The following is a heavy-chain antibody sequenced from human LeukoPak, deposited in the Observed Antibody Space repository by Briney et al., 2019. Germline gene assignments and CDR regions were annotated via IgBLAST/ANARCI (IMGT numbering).Heavy chain of an antibody. CDR3: ARLNYYSNWFDP. Sequence: SETLSLTCTVSGGSISSYYWSWIRQPPGKGLEWIGYIYYSGSTNYNPPLKSRVTISVDTSKNQFSLKLSSVTAADTAVYYCARLNYYSNWFDPWGQGTLVTVSS. D-gene: IGHD3-22*01. CDR1: GGSISSYY. J-gene: IGHJ5*02. V-gene: IGHV4-59*08. CDR2: IYYSGST.